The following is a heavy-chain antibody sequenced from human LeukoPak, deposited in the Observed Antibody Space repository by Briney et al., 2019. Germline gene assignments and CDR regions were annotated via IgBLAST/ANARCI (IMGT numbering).Heavy chain of an antibody. J-gene: IGHJ4*02. CDR3: VKGEMQLWPVRGRGAFDY. CDR2: ISSNGGST. Sequence: GGSLRLSCSASGFTFSSYAMHWVRQAPGKGLEYVSAISSNGGSTYYADSVKGRFTISRDNSKNTLYLQMSSLRAEDTAVYYCVKGEMQLWPVRGRGAFDYWGQGTLVTVSS. V-gene: IGHV3-64D*06. D-gene: IGHD5-18*01. CDR1: GFTFSSYA.